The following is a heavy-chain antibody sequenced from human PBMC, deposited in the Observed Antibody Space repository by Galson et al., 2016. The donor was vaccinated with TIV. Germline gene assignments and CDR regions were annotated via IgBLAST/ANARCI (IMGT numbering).Heavy chain of an antibody. Sequence: PALVKPTQTLTLTCDFSGFSLTTPGMCVSWIRQPPGKAPEWLALIYWDEDKRYSPSLNSRLTITKDTSKNQVVLTMTNLDPADTATYYCARVDAGGWYRHLQDWGQGTLVIVST. V-gene: IGHV2-5*08. CDR3: ARVDAGGWYRHLQD. CDR1: GFSLTTPGMC. J-gene: IGHJ1*01. CDR2: IYWDEDK. D-gene: IGHD6-19*01.